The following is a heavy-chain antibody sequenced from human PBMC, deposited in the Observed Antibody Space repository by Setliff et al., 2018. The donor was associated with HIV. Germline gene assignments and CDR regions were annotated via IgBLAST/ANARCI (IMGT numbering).Heavy chain of an antibody. V-gene: IGHV4-59*01. CDR1: GFTFSSYA. CDR3: ARQPVDTASFDP. J-gene: IGHJ5*02. D-gene: IGHD5-18*01. CDR2: ISYSGTT. Sequence: PGGSLRLSCAASGFTFSSYAMSWIRQPPGKGLECIGHISYSGTTNYNPSLESRVSISVDTSKNQFSLKLKSVTAADTAVYYCARQPVDTASFDPWGQGTLVTVSS.